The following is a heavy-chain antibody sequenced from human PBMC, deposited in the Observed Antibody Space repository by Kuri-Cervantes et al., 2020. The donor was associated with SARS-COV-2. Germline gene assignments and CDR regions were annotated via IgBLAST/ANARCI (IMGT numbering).Heavy chain of an antibody. CDR3: ARDTYCSSTSCYRGGRDV. J-gene: IGHJ6*02. D-gene: IGHD2-2*02. Sequence: ASVKVSCKASGYTFTSYAMHWVRQAPGQRLEWMGWINAGNGNTKYSQKFQGRVTITRDTSASTAYMELSSLGSEDTAVYYCARDTYCSSTSCYRGGRDVWGQGTTVTVSS. V-gene: IGHV1-3*01. CDR2: INAGNGNT. CDR1: GYTFTSYA.